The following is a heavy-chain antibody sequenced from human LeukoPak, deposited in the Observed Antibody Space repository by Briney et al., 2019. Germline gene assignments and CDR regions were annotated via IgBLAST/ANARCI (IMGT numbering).Heavy chain of an antibody. J-gene: IGHJ4*02. D-gene: IGHD3-9*01. CDR3: ARHDGTGYYNPLDY. V-gene: IGHV4-34*12. CDR1: GGSFSGYY. CDR2: FFPRGTN. Sequence: SETLSLTCAVYGGSFSGYYWCWIRQPPGKGLEWIGSFFPRGTNYYNPSLKSRVIISVDTSKNQFSLRLRSVTAADTAVYYCARHDGTGYYNPLDYWGQGTLVIVSS.